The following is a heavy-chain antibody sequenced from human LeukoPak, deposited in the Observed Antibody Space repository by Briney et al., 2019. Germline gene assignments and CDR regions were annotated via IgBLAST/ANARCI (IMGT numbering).Heavy chain of an antibody. Sequence: SGGSLRLSCAASGFTFSDYYMSWIRQAPGKGLEWVSYISSSGSTIYYADSVKGRFTISRDNAKNSLYLQMNSLRAEDTALYYCARTIAVAGTYYYYMDVWGKGTTVTVSS. J-gene: IGHJ6*03. CDR2: ISSSGSTI. CDR1: GFTFSDYY. D-gene: IGHD6-19*01. V-gene: IGHV3-11*01. CDR3: ARTIAVAGTYYYYMDV.